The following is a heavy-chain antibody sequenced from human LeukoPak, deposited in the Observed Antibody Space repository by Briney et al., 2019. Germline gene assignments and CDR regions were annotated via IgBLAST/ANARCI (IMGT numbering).Heavy chain of an antibody. V-gene: IGHV4-4*02. CDR2: ISHNGNT. J-gene: IGHJ4*02. Sequence: SGTLSLTCAISGASISDTNWWTWVRQPPGKGLEWIGEISHNGNTNYSPSLKSRVTISVDKSKNQFSLRLDSVTAADTAVYYCARDGYSAYDRDLDHWGQGALVTVSS. CDR3: ARDGYSAYDRDLDH. CDR1: GASISDTNW. D-gene: IGHD5-12*01.